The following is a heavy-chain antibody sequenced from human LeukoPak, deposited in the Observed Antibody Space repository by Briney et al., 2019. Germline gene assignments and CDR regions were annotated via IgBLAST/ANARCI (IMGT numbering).Heavy chain of an antibody. CDR2: INPSGGST. Sequence: ASVKVSCKASGYTFTSYYMLWVRQAPGQGLEWMGIINPSGGSTSYAQKFQGRVTMTRDTSTSTVYMELSSLRSEDTAVYYCARSMIVVVIDYWGQGTLVTVSS. CDR1: GYTFTSYY. V-gene: IGHV1-46*01. D-gene: IGHD3-22*01. CDR3: ARSMIVVVIDY. J-gene: IGHJ4*02.